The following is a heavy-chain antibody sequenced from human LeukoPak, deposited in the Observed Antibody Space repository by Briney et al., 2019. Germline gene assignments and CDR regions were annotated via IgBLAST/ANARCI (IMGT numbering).Heavy chain of an antibody. Sequence: SETLSLTCAAYGGSFSGYYWSWIRQPPGKGLEWIGEINHSGSTNYNPSLKSRVTISVDTSKNQFSLKLTSVAAADTAVYYCARGRDYIWGTSDTGGFDYWGQGTLVTVSS. CDR2: INHSGST. CDR3: ARGRDYIWGTSDTGGFDY. J-gene: IGHJ4*02. V-gene: IGHV4-34*01. CDR1: GGSFSGYY. D-gene: IGHD3-16*01.